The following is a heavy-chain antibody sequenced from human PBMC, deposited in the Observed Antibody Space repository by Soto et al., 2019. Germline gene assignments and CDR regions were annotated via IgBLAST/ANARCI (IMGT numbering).Heavy chain of an antibody. J-gene: IGHJ4*02. CDR1: GGSISSSNW. CDR3: ARGGGYNFGIDY. V-gene: IGHV4-4*02. Sequence: PSETLSLTCAVSGGSISSSNWWSWVRQPPGKGLEWIGEIYHSGYTNYNPSLKNRGTISVDTPKKQFFLNLRSVTAADTAVYYCARGGGYNFGIDYWGRGILVTVSS. CDR2: IYHSGYT. D-gene: IGHD5-12*01.